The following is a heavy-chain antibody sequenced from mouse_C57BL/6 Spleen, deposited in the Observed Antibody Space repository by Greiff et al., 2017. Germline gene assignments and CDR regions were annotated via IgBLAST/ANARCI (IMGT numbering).Heavy chain of an antibody. J-gene: IGHJ1*03. V-gene: IGHV1-84*01. D-gene: IGHD1-1*01. Sequence: QVQLQQSGPELVKPGASVKISCKASGYTFTDYYINWVKQRPGQGLEWIGWIYPGSGNTKYNEKFKGKATLTVDTSSSTAYMQLSSLTSEDSAVXFCARSCYYGSSFYWYFDVWGTGTTVTVSS. CDR1: GYTFTDYY. CDR3: ARSCYYGSSFYWYFDV. CDR2: IYPGSGNT.